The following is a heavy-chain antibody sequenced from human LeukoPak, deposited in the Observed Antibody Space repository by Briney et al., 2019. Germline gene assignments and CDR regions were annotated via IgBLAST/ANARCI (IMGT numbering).Heavy chain of an antibody. CDR2: ISYDGSNK. Sequence: PGGSLRLSCAASGFTFSSYAMHWVRQAPGKGLEWVAVISYDGSNKYYADSVKGRFTISRDNSKNTLCLQMNSLRAEDTAVYYCAKTWGRRSRSSPAMAYFDYWGQGTLVTVSS. D-gene: IGHD5-18*01. J-gene: IGHJ4*02. CDR1: GFTFSSYA. V-gene: IGHV3-30-3*02. CDR3: AKTWGRRSRSSPAMAYFDY.